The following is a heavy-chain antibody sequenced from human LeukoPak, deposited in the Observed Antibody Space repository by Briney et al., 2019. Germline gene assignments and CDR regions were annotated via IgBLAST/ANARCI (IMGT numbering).Heavy chain of an antibody. V-gene: IGHV4-59*01. CDR1: GGSISSYY. J-gene: IGHJ6*02. CDR2: NYYSGST. CDR3: ARGYSYGYYYYYGMDV. Sequence: SETLSLTCTVSGGSISSYYWSWIRQPPGKGLEWIGYNYYSGSTNYNPSLKSRVTISVDTSKNQFSLKLSSVTAADTAVYYCARGYSYGYYYYYGMDVWGQGTTVTVSS. D-gene: IGHD5-18*01.